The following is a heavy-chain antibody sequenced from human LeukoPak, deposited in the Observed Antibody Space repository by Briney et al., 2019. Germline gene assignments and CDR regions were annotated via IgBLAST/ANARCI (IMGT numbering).Heavy chain of an antibody. CDR3: ARHQYITIFGPYFDY. J-gene: IGHJ4*02. CDR2: IYYSGST. D-gene: IGHD3-3*01. V-gene: IGHV4-39*01. CDR1: GGSISSSSYY. Sequence: PSETLSLTCTVSGGSISSSSYYWGWIRQPPGKGLEWIGSIYYSGSTYYNPSLKSRVTISVDTSKNQFSLKLSSVTAADTAVYYCARHQYITIFGPYFDYWGQGTLVTVSS.